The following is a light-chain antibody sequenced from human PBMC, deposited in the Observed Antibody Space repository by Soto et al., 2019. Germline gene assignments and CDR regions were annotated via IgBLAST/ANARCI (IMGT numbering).Light chain of an antibody. Sequence: IQMTQSPPSLSPSVGDSVTLTCRASQGISTYLAWYHQKHWKVLKLLSYAESTLQSGVPYRLSGSGCGRELIITISRLQPDDFSTYYCQHYNSYSEACGQGTKVDI. V-gene: IGKV1-27*01. J-gene: IGKJ1*01. CDR2: AES. CDR3: QHYNSYSEA. CDR1: QGISTY.